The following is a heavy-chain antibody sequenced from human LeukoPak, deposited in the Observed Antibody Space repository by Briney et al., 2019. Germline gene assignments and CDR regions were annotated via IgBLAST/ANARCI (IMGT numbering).Heavy chain of an antibody. CDR3: ARGHYGLP. CDR2: INSGGRTI. D-gene: IGHD3-10*01. J-gene: IGHJ5*02. Sequence: GGSLRLSCAASGFNFSIYGMNWVRQAPGKGLEWVSYINSGGRTIYYADSLKGRFTISRDNAKKSLYLQMNSLRAEDTAVYYCARGHYGLPWGQGALVTVSS. CDR1: GFNFSIYG. V-gene: IGHV3-48*03.